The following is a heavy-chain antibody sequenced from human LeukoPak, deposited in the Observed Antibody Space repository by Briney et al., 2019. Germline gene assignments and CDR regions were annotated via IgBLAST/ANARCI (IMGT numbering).Heavy chain of an antibody. D-gene: IGHD2-15*01. CDR3: ARDWDRYCSGGSCYSGYYYYYGMDV. V-gene: IGHV7-4-1*02. CDR2: INTNTGNP. Sequence: GASVKVSCKASGYTFTSYAMNWVRQAPGQGLEWMGWINTNTGNPTYAQGFTGRFVFSLDTSVSTAYLQISSLKAEDTAVYYCARDWDRYCSGGSCYSGYYYYYGMDVWGQGTTVTVSS. J-gene: IGHJ6*02. CDR1: GYTFTSYA.